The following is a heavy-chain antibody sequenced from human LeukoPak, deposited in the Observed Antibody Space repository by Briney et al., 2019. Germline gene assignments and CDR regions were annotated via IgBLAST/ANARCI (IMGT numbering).Heavy chain of an antibody. CDR1: GVSITSHY. CDR3: ARERGYSSLNP. Sequence: SETLSLTCTVSGVSITSHYWTWIRQPPGKGLEWIGHVDYSGGSNYNPSLKSRVTISLDTSKNQFSLKLTSVTAADTAVYYCARERGYSSLNPWGQGTLVTVSS. D-gene: IGHD6-19*01. CDR2: VDYSGGS. V-gene: IGHV4-59*11. J-gene: IGHJ5*02.